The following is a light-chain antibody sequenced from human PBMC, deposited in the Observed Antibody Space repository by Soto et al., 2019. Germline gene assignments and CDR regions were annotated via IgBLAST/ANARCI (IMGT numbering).Light chain of an antibody. J-gene: IGLJ2*01. CDR3: SSYAGSNVV. CDR2: EVN. CDR1: SSDVGGHKY. V-gene: IGLV2-8*01. Sequence: QSVLTQPPSASGSPGQPVTISCTGSSSDVGGHKYVSWYQQHPGTAPKLIISEVNKRASGVPDRFSGSKSGNTASLTVSGLQAEDEADYYFSSYAGSNVVFGGGTKVTVL.